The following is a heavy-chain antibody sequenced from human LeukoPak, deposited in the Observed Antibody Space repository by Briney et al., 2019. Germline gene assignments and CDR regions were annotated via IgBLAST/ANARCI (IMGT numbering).Heavy chain of an antibody. CDR1: GFTFSSYD. Sequence: PGGSLRLSCAASGFTFSSYDMHWVRHATGKGLEWVSAIGTAGDTYYPGSVKGRFTISRENAKNSLYLQMNSLRAGDTAVYYCARSRRGGYYFDYWGQGTLVTVSS. CDR3: ARSRRGGYYFDY. J-gene: IGHJ4*02. D-gene: IGHD3-10*01. CDR2: IGTAGDT. V-gene: IGHV3-13*01.